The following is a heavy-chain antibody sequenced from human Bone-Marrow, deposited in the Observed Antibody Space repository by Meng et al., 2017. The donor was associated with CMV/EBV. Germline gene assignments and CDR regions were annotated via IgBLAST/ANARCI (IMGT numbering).Heavy chain of an antibody. CDR2: INPNSGGT. J-gene: IGHJ5*02. CDR1: GSTFTGYY. V-gene: IGHV1-2*02. D-gene: IGHD6-13*01. CDR3: ARVWQQLARYNWFDP. Sequence: ASVKVSCKASGSTFTGYYMHWVRQAPGQGLEWMGWINPNSGGTNYAQKFQGRVTMTRDTSISTAYMELSRLRSDDTAVYYCARVWQQLARYNWFDPWGQGTLVTVSS.